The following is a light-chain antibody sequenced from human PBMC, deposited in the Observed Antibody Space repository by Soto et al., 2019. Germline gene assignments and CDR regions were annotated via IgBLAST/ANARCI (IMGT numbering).Light chain of an antibody. V-gene: IGKV1-5*03. CDR2: KTS. Sequence: DIQMTQSPSTLSSSVGDRVTITCRASQSISSWLAWYQQKPGRAPKLLIYKTSRSQSGVPSRFSGSGSGTEFTLTIPSLQPDDFATYFCQQYSSYPYTFGQGTKLEIK. CDR3: QQYSSYPYT. J-gene: IGKJ2*01. CDR1: QSISSW.